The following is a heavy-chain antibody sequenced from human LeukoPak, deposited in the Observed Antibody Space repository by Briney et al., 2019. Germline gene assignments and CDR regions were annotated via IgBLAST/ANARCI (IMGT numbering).Heavy chain of an antibody. CDR1: GFMFNFYG. Sequence: GGSLRLSCAASGFMFNFYGLHWVRQAPDKGLEWVAFIHFDGTSKYYGDSVRGRFTVSRDNSKNTLYLQMNGLRPEDTAVYYCAKDYQQITYSIDYWGQGTLVTVSS. CDR3: AKDYQQITYSIDY. D-gene: IGHD2-15*01. V-gene: IGHV3-30*02. CDR2: IHFDGTSK. J-gene: IGHJ4*02.